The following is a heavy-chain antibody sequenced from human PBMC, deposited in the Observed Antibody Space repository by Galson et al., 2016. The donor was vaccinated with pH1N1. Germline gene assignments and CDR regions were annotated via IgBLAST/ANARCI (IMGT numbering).Heavy chain of an antibody. CDR1: GLTFKNVW. CDR2: IKGEAAGGTI. D-gene: IGHD2-2*01. V-gene: IGHV3-15*01. CDR3: TTEGQRYGAY. Sequence: SLRLSCAASGLTFKNVWMSWVRQAPGKGLEWVGRIKGEAAGGTINYAAPVKGRFTISRDDSEGTLYLHMNSLQTEDTGVYFCTTEGQRYGAYWGQGTRVTVSS. J-gene: IGHJ4*02.